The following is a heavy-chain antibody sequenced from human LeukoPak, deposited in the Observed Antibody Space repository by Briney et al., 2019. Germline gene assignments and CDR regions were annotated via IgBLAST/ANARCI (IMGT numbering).Heavy chain of an antibody. J-gene: IGHJ6*03. CDR3: ARETQETYTSSWGLYDSYYYMDA. CDR1: SGSYY. Sequence: PSETLSLTCTVSSGSYYWTWIRQHAGKRLEWIGQISSSGSTTYNPSLKSRVTISLDTSENYFSLKVKSVTAADTAVYYCARETQETYTSSWGLYDSYYYMDAWGKGTTVSVSS. V-gene: IGHV4-4*07. D-gene: IGHD6-13*01. CDR2: ISSSGST.